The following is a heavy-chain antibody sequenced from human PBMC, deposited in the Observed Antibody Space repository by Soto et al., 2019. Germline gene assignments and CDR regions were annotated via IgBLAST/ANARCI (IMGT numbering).Heavy chain of an antibody. D-gene: IGHD5-12*01. J-gene: IGHJ3*02. CDR1: GGSISSSSNT. Sequence: QLQLQESGPGLVKPSETLSLTCTVSGGSISSSSNTWGWIRQPPGKGLGWIGSIYYRGSTYFNPSLKSRVTISVDTSKNQFSLKLSSVTAADTAVYYCAREIVDIVATGPHDAFDIWGQGTMVTVSS. CDR3: AREIVDIVATGPHDAFDI. V-gene: IGHV4-39*01. CDR2: IYYRGST.